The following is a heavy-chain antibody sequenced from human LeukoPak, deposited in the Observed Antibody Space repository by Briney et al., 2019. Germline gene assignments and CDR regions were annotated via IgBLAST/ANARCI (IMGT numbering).Heavy chain of an antibody. D-gene: IGHD2-21*02. V-gene: IGHV4-59*01. Sequence: SETLSLTCTVSGGSISSYYWSWIRQPPGKGLEWIGYIYYCGSTNYNPSLKSRVTISVDTSKNQFSPKLSSVTAADTAVYYCARGRQHIVVVTATSGAFDIWGQGTMVTVSS. CDR1: GGSISSYY. J-gene: IGHJ3*02. CDR3: ARGRQHIVVVTATSGAFDI. CDR2: IYYCGST.